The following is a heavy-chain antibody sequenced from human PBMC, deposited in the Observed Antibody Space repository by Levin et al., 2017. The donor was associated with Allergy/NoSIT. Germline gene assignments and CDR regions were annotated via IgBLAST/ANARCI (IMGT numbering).Heavy chain of an antibody. J-gene: IGHJ6*02. CDR3: ARDVLSCTNGLCNDYYGMDV. D-gene: IGHD2-8*01. Sequence: GESLKISCAASGFTFTTYSMNWVRQAPGKGLEWVSSISTRSTYIHYADSVKGRFTISRDNAKNSLYLQMNSLRAEDTAVYFCARDVLSCTNGLCNDYYGMDVWGQGATVTVSS. V-gene: IGHV3-21*01. CDR2: ISTRSTYI. CDR1: GFTFTTYS.